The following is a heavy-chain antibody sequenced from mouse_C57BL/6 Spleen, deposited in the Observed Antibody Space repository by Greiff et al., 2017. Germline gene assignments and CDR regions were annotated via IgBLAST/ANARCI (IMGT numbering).Heavy chain of an antibody. D-gene: IGHD3-2*02. CDR1: GYTFTSYW. J-gene: IGHJ4*01. CDR3: AIRQLRIPYAMDY. V-gene: IGHV1-52*01. Sequence: QVQLQQPGAELVRPGSSVKLSCKASGYTFTSYWMHWVKQRPIQGLEWIGNIDPSDSETHYNQKFKDKATLTVDKSSSTAYMQLSSLTSEDSAVYYCAIRQLRIPYAMDYWGQGTSVTVSS. CDR2: IDPSDSET.